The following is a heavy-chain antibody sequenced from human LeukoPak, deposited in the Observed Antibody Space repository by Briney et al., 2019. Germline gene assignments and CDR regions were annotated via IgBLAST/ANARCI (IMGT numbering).Heavy chain of an antibody. D-gene: IGHD3-10*01. V-gene: IGHV3-23*01. Sequence: GGSLRLSCAASGFTFSSYAMSWVRQAPGKGLEWVSAISGSGGSTYYADSVKGRFTISRDNSKNTLYLQMNSLRAEDTAVYYCARGLLWFGEHDYWGQGTLVTVSS. J-gene: IGHJ4*02. CDR1: GFTFSSYA. CDR3: ARGLLWFGEHDY. CDR2: ISGSGGST.